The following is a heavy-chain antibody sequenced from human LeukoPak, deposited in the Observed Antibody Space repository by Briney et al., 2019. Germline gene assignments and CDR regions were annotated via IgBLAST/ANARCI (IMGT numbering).Heavy chain of an antibody. CDR3: ARGRLEYSSSSLDY. Sequence: ASVKVSCKASGYTFTSYGISWVRQGPGQGLEWMGWISAYNGNTNYAQKLRGRVTMTTDTSTSTAYMELSRLRSDDAAVYYCARGRLEYSSSSLDYWSQGTLVTVSS. J-gene: IGHJ4*02. CDR1: GYTFTSYG. CDR2: ISAYNGNT. V-gene: IGHV1-18*01. D-gene: IGHD6-6*01.